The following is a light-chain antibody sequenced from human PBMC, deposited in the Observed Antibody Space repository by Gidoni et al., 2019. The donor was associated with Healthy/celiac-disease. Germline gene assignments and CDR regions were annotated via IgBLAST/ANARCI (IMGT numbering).Light chain of an antibody. Sequence: DIVMTQSPATMSVSPGERATLSCTASQSVSSNLAWYQQKPGQAPRLLIYGASTRATGIPARFSGSGSGTEFTLTISSLQSEDFAVYYCQQYNNWPPRYTFGQGTKLEIK. J-gene: IGKJ2*01. CDR1: QSVSSN. CDR2: GAS. CDR3: QQYNNWPPRYT. V-gene: IGKV3-15*01.